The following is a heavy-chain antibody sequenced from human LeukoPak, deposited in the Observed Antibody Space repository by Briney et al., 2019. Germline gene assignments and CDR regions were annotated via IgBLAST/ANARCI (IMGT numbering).Heavy chain of an antibody. CDR1: GFTVSSNY. J-gene: IGHJ5*02. V-gene: IGHV3-53*01. Sequence: PGGSLRLSCAASGFTVSSNYMSWVRQAPGKGLEWVSVIYSGGSTNYADSVKGRFTISRDNSKNTLYLQMNSLRAEDTAVYYCATFQWLGRWFDPWGQGTLVTVSS. CDR2: IYSGGST. CDR3: ATFQWLGRWFDP. D-gene: IGHD6-19*01.